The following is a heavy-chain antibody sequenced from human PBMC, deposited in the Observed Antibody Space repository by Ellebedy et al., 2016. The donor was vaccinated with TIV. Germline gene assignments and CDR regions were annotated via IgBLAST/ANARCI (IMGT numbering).Heavy chain of an antibody. J-gene: IGHJ4*02. V-gene: IGHV1-69*13. Sequence: SVKVSXXASGGTFSSYAISWVRQAPGQGLEWMGGIIPIFGTANYAQKFQGRVTITADESTSTAYMELSSLRSEDTAVYYCATRPGRADYGGTPGYFDYWGQGTLVTVSS. CDR2: IIPIFGTA. CDR3: ATRPGRADYGGTPGYFDY. D-gene: IGHD4-23*01. CDR1: GGTFSSYA.